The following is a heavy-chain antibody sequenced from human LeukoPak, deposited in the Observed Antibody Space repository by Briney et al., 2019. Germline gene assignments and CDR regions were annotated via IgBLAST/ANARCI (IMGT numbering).Heavy chain of an antibody. CDR1: GGSISSGDYY. Sequence: SQTLSLTCTVSGGSISSGDYYWSWIRQPPGKGLEWIGYIYYSGSTYYNPSLKSRVTISVDTSKNQFSLKLSSVTAADTAVYYCARDSESYYETGYFQHWGQGTLVTVFS. V-gene: IGHV4-30-4*01. CDR2: IYYSGST. CDR3: ARDSESYYETGYFQH. J-gene: IGHJ1*01. D-gene: IGHD3-10*01.